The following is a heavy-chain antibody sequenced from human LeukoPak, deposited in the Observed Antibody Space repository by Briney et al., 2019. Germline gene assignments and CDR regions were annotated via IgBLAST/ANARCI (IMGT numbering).Heavy chain of an antibody. CDR2: INHSGST. V-gene: IGHV4-34*01. CDR3: ARGVAAAGTWLDY. J-gene: IGHJ4*02. Sequence: SETLSFTCAVYGGAFSGYYWSWIRQPPPKGLQWIGEINHSGSTNYNPSLKSRVTISVDTSKNQFSLKLSSVTAADTAVYYCARGVAAAGTWLDYWGQGTLVTVSS. D-gene: IGHD6-13*01. CDR1: GGAFSGYY.